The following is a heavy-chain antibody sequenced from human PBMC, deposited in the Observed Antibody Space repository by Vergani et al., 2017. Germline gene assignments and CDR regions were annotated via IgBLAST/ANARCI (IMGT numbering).Heavy chain of an antibody. V-gene: IGHV4-31*01. D-gene: IGHD3-22*01. CDR3: ARMGGYDEGDAFRVSYFDS. CDR2: IYSTGST. CDR1: GDSIRSGVYY. J-gene: IGHJ4*02. Sequence: QVQLQESGPGLVKPSQTPSPPLSVPGDSIRSGVYYWNRIPPHPGKGLWWIGYIYSTGSTHHDQSLSGQINMSVDTSKNQSSLKLNSVTAADPAMYYCARMGGYDEGDAFRVSYFDSWGPGILVTVSS.